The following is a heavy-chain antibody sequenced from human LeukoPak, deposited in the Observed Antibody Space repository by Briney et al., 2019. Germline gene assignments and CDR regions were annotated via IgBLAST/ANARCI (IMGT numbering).Heavy chain of an antibody. J-gene: IGHJ3*02. CDR3: ASHYGSGSYSGDSFDI. D-gene: IGHD3-10*01. CDR2: INQDGSEK. V-gene: IGHV3-7*01. Sequence: GGSLRLSYAASGFTFSSYWMSWVRQAPGKGLEWVANINQDGSEKYYVDSVKGRFTISRDNAKNSLYLQMNSLRAEDTAVYFCASHYGSGSYSGDSFDIWGQGTMVTVSS. CDR1: GFTFSSYW.